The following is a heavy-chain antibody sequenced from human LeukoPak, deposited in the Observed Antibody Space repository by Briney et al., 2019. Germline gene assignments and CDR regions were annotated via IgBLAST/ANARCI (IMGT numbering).Heavy chain of an antibody. V-gene: IGHV3-7*01. CDR3: ARENTGWGELLRLGTFDI. D-gene: IGHD1-26*01. CDR1: GFTFSSYW. J-gene: IGHJ3*02. CDR2: IKQDGSEK. Sequence: GGSLRLSCAASGFTFSSYWMSWVRQAPGKGLEWVANIKQDGSEKYYVDSVKGRFTISRDNAKNSLYLQMNSLRAEDTAVYYCARENTGWGELLRLGTFDIWGQGTMVTVSS.